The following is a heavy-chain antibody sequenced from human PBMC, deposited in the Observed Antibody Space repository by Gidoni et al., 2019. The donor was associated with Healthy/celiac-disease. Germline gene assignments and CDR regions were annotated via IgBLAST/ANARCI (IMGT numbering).Heavy chain of an antibody. J-gene: IGHJ6*02. D-gene: IGHD4-17*01. V-gene: IGHV1-69*01. CDR2: IIPIFGTA. CDR1: GGTFSSSD. CDR3: ARVPTEGLYYYYGMDV. Sequence: QVQLVQSGAEVKKPGSSVKVSCKASGGTFSSSDISWLRQAPGQGLEWMGGIIPIFGTANYAQKFQGRVTITADESTSTAYMELSSLRSEDTAVYYCARVPTEGLYYYYGMDVWGQGTTVTVSS.